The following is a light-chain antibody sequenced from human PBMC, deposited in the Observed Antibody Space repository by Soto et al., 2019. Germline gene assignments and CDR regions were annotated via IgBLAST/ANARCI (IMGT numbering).Light chain of an antibody. V-gene: IGLV2-18*02. CDR1: SSDVGSYNR. CDR3: SSYTSSSTSFV. Sequence: QSALTQPPSVSGSPGQSVTISCTGTSSDVGSYNRVSWYQQAPGTAPKLMIYEVTNWPSGVPDRFSGSKSGNTASLTITVLQTEDEAEYYCSSYTSSSTSFVFGTGTKLTVL. J-gene: IGLJ1*01. CDR2: EVT.